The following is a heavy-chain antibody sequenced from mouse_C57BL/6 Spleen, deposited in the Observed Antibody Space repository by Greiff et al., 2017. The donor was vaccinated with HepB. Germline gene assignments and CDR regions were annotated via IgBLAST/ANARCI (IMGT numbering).Heavy chain of an antibody. CDR3: AREKGAYYSNYEGY. CDR2: IHPNSGST. Sequence: QVQLQQPGAELVKPGASVKLSCKASGYTFTSYWMHWVKQRPGQGLEWIGMIHPNSGSTNYNEKFKSKATLTVDKSSSTAYMQLSSLTSEDSAVYYCAREKGAYYSNYEGYWGQGTTLTVSS. J-gene: IGHJ2*01. CDR1: GYTFTSYW. D-gene: IGHD2-5*01. V-gene: IGHV1-64*01.